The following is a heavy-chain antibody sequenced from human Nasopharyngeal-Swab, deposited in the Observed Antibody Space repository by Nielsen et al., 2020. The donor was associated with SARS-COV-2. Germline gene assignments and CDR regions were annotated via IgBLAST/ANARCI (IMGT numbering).Heavy chain of an antibody. V-gene: IGHV3-33*01. Sequence: GGSLRLSCAASGFIFSNYGMHWVRQAPGQGLEWVAAIWSDGEMKFYADSVKGRFTISRDNSMNTLFLQTNSLRADDTALYYCARWAAAGEEWLVPFDLWGQGTLVTVSS. J-gene: IGHJ4*02. D-gene: IGHD6-19*01. CDR3: ARWAAAGEEWLVPFDL. CDR2: IWSDGEMK. CDR1: GFIFSNYG.